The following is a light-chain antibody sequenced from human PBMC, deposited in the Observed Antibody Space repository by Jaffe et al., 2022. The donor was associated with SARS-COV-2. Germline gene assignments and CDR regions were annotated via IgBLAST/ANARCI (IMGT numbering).Light chain of an antibody. Sequence: QSALTQPASVSGSPGQSITISCTGISSDVGGYNYVSWYQHYPGKAPKLMIYDVSNRPSGVSNRFSGSKSGNTASLTISGLQAEDEADYYCSSSTSSSTLVFGGGTKLTVL. V-gene: IGLV2-14*03. CDR2: DVS. CDR3: SSSTSSSTLV. CDR1: SSDVGGYNY. J-gene: IGLJ2*01.